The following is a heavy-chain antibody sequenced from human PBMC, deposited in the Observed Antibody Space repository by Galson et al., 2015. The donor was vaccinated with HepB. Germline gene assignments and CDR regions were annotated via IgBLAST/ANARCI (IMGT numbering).Heavy chain of an antibody. V-gene: IGHV1-69*06. CDR1: GGTFNIYA. Sequence: SVKVSCKASGGTFNIYAISWVRQAPGQGLEWIGGIIPIFGTPNSAQKFQDRVTFTADKSTSTAYMELSSLRSEDTAVYYCARQFSTGLRLADDAFDIWGQGTMVTVSS. CDR2: IIPIFGTP. J-gene: IGHJ3*02. CDR3: ARQFSTGLRLADDAFDI. D-gene: IGHD5-12*01.